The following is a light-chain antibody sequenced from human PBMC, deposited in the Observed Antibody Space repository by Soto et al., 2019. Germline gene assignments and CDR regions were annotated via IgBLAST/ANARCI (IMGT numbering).Light chain of an antibody. Sequence: QSVLTQPRSVSGSPGQSVTISCTGASNNVGGYNYVSWYQHHPGKVPQLIIYDVTKRPSGIPDRFSGSKSGTSATLGITRLQAGDEGDYYCATWDSRLRALLFGGGTKLTVL. CDR1: SNNVGGYNY. V-gene: IGLV2-11*01. J-gene: IGLJ2*01. CDR3: ATWDSRLRALL. CDR2: DVT.